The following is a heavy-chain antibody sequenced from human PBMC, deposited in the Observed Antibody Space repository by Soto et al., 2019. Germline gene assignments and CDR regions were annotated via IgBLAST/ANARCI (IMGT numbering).Heavy chain of an antibody. CDR1: GFNFNNLA. CDR3: AKDAVYNDGLWLVAD. V-gene: IGHV3-23*01. CDR2: IIGSGSDR. D-gene: IGHD2-21*01. J-gene: IGHJ4*02. Sequence: GGSLRLSCAASGFNFNNLAMIWVRQTPGRGLEWVSGIIGSGSDRVYADSVKGRFTISRDNSRNTLYLQMTSLSDEDTAVYYCAKDAVYNDGLWLVADWGRGTLVTVSS.